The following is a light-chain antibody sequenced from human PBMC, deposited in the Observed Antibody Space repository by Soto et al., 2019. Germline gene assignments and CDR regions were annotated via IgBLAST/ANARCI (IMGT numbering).Light chain of an antibody. Sequence: EVVMTQSPAALSVSPGERATLSCRASQSINSNLAWYQQKPGQAPRLLIYGASTLATGIPARFSGARSGTDFTLTISSLQSEDFAVYYCQQYNTWPGWTFGQGTKVEIK. J-gene: IGKJ1*01. CDR3: QQYNTWPGWT. CDR1: QSINSN. CDR2: GAS. V-gene: IGKV3-15*01.